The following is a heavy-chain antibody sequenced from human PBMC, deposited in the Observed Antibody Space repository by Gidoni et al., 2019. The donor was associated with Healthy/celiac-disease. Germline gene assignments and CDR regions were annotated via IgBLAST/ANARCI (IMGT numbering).Heavy chain of an antibody. V-gene: IGHV3-23*01. CDR2: ISGSGGST. CDR1: GFTFSSYA. CDR3: ANGGAVAGFYYYGMDV. D-gene: IGHD6-19*01. Sequence: EVQLLESGGGLVQPGGSLRLSCAASGFTFSSYAMSWVRQAPGKGLEWVSAISGSGGSTYYADSVKGRFTISRDNSKNTLYLQMNSLRAEDTAVYYCANGGAVAGFYYYGMDVWGQGTTVTVSS. J-gene: IGHJ6*02.